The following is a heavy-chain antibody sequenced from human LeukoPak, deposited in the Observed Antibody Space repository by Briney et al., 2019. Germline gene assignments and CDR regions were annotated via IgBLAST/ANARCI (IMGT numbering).Heavy chain of an antibody. Sequence: KSSETLSLTCTVSGGSISSGDYYWSWIRQPPGKGLEWIGYIYYSGSTYYNPSLKSRVTISVDTSKNQFSPKLSSVTAADTAVYYCARMRFLEWLLFDYWGQGTLVTVSS. CDR1: GGSISSGDYY. J-gene: IGHJ4*02. D-gene: IGHD3-3*01. V-gene: IGHV4-30-4*01. CDR2: IYYSGST. CDR3: ARMRFLEWLLFDY.